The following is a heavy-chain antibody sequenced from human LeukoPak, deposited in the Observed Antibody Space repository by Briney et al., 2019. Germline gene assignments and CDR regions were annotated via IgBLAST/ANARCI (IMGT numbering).Heavy chain of an antibody. CDR2: IIPIFGTA. CDR3: ARTYYDFWSGYYYYYMDV. V-gene: IGHV1-69*13. CDR1: GGTFSSYA. D-gene: IGHD3-3*01. J-gene: IGHJ6*03. Sequence: AASVKVSCNASGGTFSSYAISWVRQAPGQGLEWMGGIIPIFGTANYAQKFQGRVTITADESTSTAYMELSSLRSEDTAVYYCARTYYDFWSGYYYYYMDVWGKGTTVTVSS.